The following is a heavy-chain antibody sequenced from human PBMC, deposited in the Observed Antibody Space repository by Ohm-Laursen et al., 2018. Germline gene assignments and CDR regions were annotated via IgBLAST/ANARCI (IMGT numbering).Heavy chain of an antibody. V-gene: IGHV4-59*11. CDR2: ISYSGTS. D-gene: IGHD1-26*01. Sequence: GTLSLTCTVSGGSISPHYWSWIRQSPEKGLEWIGYISYSGTSEHNPSLKGRVTISVDTSKNQFSLKLSSVTAADTAVYYCARRLGIVGATIEFDYWGQGTLVTVSS. CDR1: GGSISPHY. CDR3: ARRLGIVGATIEFDY. J-gene: IGHJ4*02.